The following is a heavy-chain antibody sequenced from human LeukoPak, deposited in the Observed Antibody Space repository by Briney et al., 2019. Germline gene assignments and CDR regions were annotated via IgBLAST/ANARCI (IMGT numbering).Heavy chain of an antibody. J-gene: IGHJ4*02. CDR3: ARNGVTREFDY. CDR2: TYPGDSDT. Sequence: GESLKISCKGSGYSFTSYWIGWVRQMPGKGLEWMGITYPGDSDTSYSPSFQGQVAISADKSISTAYLQWSSLKASDTAMYYCARNGVTREFDYWGQGTLVTVSS. V-gene: IGHV5-51*01. CDR1: GYSFTSYW. D-gene: IGHD2-21*02.